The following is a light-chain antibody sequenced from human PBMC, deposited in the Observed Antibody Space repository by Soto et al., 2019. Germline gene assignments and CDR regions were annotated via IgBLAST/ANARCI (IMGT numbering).Light chain of an antibody. Sequence: QSALTQPASVSGSPGQSITISCTGTNSDVGGYNYVSWYQQHPGKAPELMIYEVSHRPSWVSNRFSGSKSDNTASLTISGLQAEDEADYYCSSYTSISTLYVFGTGTKLTVL. CDR1: NSDVGGYNY. V-gene: IGLV2-14*01. J-gene: IGLJ1*01. CDR2: EVS. CDR3: SSYTSISTLYV.